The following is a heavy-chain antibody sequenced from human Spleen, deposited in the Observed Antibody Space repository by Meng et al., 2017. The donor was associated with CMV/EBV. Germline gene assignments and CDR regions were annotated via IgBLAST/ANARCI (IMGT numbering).Heavy chain of an antibody. CDR1: GFTFSSYS. Sequence: GESLKISCAASGFTFSSYSMNWVRQAPGKGLVWVSRIDSDGSTTSYADSVKGRFTISRDNAKKTLYLQMNSLRTEDTAVYYCARAFVHTAMVTYYYGLDVWGQGTTVTVSS. J-gene: IGHJ6*02. D-gene: IGHD5-18*01. V-gene: IGHV3-74*01. CDR2: IDSDGSTT. CDR3: ARAFVHTAMVTYYYGLDV.